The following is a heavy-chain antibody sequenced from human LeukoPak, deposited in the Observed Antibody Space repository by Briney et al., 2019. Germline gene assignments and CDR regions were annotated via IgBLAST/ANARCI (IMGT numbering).Heavy chain of an antibody. Sequence: ASVKVSCKASGYTFTGYYMHWVRQAPGQGLEWMGWINPNSGGTNYAQKFQGRVTMTRDTSISTAYMELSSLRSDDTAVYYCARGRLGELSPEVDYWGQGTLVTVSS. D-gene: IGHD3-16*02. V-gene: IGHV1-2*02. CDR1: GYTFTGYY. J-gene: IGHJ4*02. CDR3: ARGRLGELSPEVDY. CDR2: INPNSGGT.